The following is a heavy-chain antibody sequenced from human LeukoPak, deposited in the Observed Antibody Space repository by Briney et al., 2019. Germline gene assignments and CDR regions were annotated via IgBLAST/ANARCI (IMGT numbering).Heavy chain of an antibody. V-gene: IGHV3-7*04. J-gene: IGHJ4*02. CDR2: MKEDGSEK. Sequence: SGGSLRLSCAASGFTFSNYWMSWVRQAPGKGLEWVANMKEDGSEKYYVDSVKGRFTIARDDAKNSLYLQMNSLRAEDTAVYFCARGNNPHDYWGQGTLVTVSS. CDR1: GFTFSNYW. CDR3: ARGNNPHDY. D-gene: IGHD1-14*01.